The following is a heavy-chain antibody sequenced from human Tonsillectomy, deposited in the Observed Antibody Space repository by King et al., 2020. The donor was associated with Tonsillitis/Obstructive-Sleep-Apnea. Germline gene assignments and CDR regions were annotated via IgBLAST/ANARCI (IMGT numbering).Heavy chain of an antibody. D-gene: IGHD6-19*01. CDR2: IFSNDEK. CDR3: ARGWLVYDY. Sequence: TLKESGPVLVKPTETLTLTCTVSGFSLSKPRMGVSWIRQPPGQALEWLAHIFSNDEKSYNTSLKSRLTISRDTSKSQVVLTMTNVDPVDTATYYCARGWLVYDYWGQGTLVTVSS. V-gene: IGHV2-26*01. J-gene: IGHJ4*02. CDR1: GFSLSKPRMG.